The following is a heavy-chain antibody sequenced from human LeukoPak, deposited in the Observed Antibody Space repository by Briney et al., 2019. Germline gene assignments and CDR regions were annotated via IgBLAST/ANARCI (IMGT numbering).Heavy chain of an antibody. CDR2: ISSTGGSI. J-gene: IGHJ4*02. CDR3: ARENQDRLYYDF. CDR1: GFTFNTYT. D-gene: IGHD3-3*01. V-gene: IGHV3-21*01. Sequence: PGESLRLSCAASGFTFNTYTMKWVRQAPGKGLEWVSSISSTGGSIYYADSVKGRFTVFRDNPKNSLYLQMDSLRAEDTALYYCARENQDRLYYDFWGEGTLVTVSS.